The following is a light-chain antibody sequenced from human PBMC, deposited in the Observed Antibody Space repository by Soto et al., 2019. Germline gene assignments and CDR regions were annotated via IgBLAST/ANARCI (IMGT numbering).Light chain of an antibody. V-gene: IGKV3-20*01. CDR1: QSVGSNY. CDR2: GTS. CDR3: QQFDSSPYT. J-gene: IGKJ2*01. Sequence: EIVLTQSPGAVSLSPGERATLSCRASQSVGSNYLAWYQQKPGQAPRLLIYGTSSRATGIPDRFTGSGSGTDFTLTISRLEPEDFAVFYCQQFDSSPYTFGQGTKLEIK.